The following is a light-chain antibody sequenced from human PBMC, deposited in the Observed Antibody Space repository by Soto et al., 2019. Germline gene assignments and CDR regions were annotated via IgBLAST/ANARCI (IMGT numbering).Light chain of an antibody. CDR2: GAS. J-gene: IGKJ3*01. V-gene: IGKV3-20*01. Sequence: EIVLTQSPGTLSLSPGERATLSCRASQSVSSSYLAWYQQKPGQAPRLLIYGASSRATGIPDRFSGSGSGTDLTLTISRLEPGDFAVYYCQQYGRSPTFGPGPKVDIK. CDR3: QQYGRSPT. CDR1: QSVSSSY.